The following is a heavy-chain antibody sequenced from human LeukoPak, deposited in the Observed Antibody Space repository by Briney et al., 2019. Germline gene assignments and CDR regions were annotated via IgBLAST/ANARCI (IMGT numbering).Heavy chain of an antibody. CDR1: GFTFSSYA. J-gene: IGHJ3*02. CDR2: ISGSGGST. V-gene: IGHV3-23*01. Sequence: GGSLRLSCAASGFTFSSYAMSWVRQAPGKALEWVSAISGSGGSTYYADSVKGRFTISRDNSKNTLYLQMNSLRAEDTAVYYCAKAGVVHSGSYDDAFDIWGQGTMVTVSS. D-gene: IGHD6-13*01. CDR3: AKAGVVHSGSYDDAFDI.